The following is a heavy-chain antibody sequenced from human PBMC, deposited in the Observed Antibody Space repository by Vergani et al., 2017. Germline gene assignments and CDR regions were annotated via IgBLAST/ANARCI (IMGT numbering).Heavy chain of an antibody. CDR1: GFTFSDYY. J-gene: IGHJ4*02. CDR3: ARYPLGTVTTGGFDY. V-gene: IGHV3-11*06. Sequence: QVQLVESGGGLVKPGGSLRLSCAASGFTFSDYYMSWIRQAPGKGLEWVSYISSSSSYTNYADSVKGRFTISRDNAQNSLYLQMNSLRAEDTAVYYCARYPLGTVTTGGFDYWGQGTLVTVSS. D-gene: IGHD4-17*01. CDR2: ISSSSSYT.